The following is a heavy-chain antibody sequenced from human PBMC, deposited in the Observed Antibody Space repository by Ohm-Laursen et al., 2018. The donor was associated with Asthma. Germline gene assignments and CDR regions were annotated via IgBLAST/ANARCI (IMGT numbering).Heavy chain of an antibody. CDR2: ISYDGSNK. J-gene: IGHJ4*02. Sequence: SLRLSCSASGFTFSSYGMHWVRQAPGKGLEWVAVISYDGSNKYYADCVKGRFTISRDNSKNTLYLQMNSLRAEDTAVYYCAKPLGYCSGGSCYSLNYFDYWGQGTLVTVSS. D-gene: IGHD2-15*01. CDR3: AKPLGYCSGGSCYSLNYFDY. CDR1: GFTFSSYG. V-gene: IGHV3-30*18.